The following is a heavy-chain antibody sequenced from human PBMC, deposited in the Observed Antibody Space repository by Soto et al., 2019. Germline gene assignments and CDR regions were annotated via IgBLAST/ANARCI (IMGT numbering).Heavy chain of an antibody. V-gene: IGHV1-3*01. CDR3: ARSLNSMDTTIPFDY. CDR1: GYTFSSYA. D-gene: IGHD5-18*01. Sequence: ASVKVSCKASGYTFSSYALHWVRQAPGQRLEWMGWINAGNGNTKYSQKFQGRVTITRDTSASTAYMELSSLRSEDTAVYYCARSLNSMDTTIPFDYWGQGTLVTVSS. J-gene: IGHJ4*02. CDR2: INAGNGNT.